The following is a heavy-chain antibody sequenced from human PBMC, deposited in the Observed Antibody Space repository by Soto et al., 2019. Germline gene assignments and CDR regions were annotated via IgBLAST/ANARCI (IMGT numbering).Heavy chain of an antibody. CDR2: IYPGDSDT. V-gene: IGHV5-51*01. CDR3: ARLTGLPLYHSMDV. Sequence: PGESLKISCEGSGYTFSNYWIGWVRQTPGKGLEWMGIIYPGDSDTKYNPSFQGQVTISADKSISTAFLQWSSLKASDTAMYYCARLTGLPLYHSMDVWGQGTTVTVSS. D-gene: IGHD3-9*01. J-gene: IGHJ6*02. CDR1: GYTFSNYW.